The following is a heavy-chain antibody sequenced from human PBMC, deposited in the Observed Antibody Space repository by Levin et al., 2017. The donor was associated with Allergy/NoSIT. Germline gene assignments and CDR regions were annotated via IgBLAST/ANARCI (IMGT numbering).Heavy chain of an antibody. V-gene: IGHV3-23*01. CDR3: ATWWVPSDYYYYYMDV. D-gene: IGHD2-15*01. CDR1: GFTFSSYA. Sequence: PGGSLRLSCAASGFTFSSYAMSWVRQAPGKGLEWVSAISGSGGSTYYADSVKGRFTISRDNSKNTLYLQMNSLRAEDTAVYYCATWWVPSDYYYYYMDVWGKGTTVTVSS. J-gene: IGHJ6*03. CDR2: ISGSGGST.